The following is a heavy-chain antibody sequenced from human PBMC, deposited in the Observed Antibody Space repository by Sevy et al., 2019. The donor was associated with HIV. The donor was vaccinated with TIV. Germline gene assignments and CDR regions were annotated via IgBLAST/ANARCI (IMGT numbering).Heavy chain of an antibody. Sequence: GGSLRLSCAVSGFSFDSYGMTWVRQAPGKGLEWVSAISGSGTRTYYADSVKGRFIISRDNSKNTLDLQMNSLRAEDMDLYYCSKGGGGHYDPDEIAYYFYYYNMDDWGKGTTVTVSS. J-gene: IGHJ6*03. CDR3: SKGGGGHYDPDEIAYYFYYYNMDD. CDR2: ISGSGTRT. CDR1: GFSFDSYG. V-gene: IGHV3-23*01. D-gene: IGHD3-22*01.